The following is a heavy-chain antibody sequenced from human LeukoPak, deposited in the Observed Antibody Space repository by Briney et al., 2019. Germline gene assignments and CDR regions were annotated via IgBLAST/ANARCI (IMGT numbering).Heavy chain of an antibody. V-gene: IGHV3-30*02. J-gene: IGHJ4*02. CDR1: GFTFSSYG. Sequence: GGSLRLSCAASGFTFSSYGMHWVRQAPGKGLEWVAFIRYDGDTKYYADSVKGRFTISRDNSKNTLYLQMNGLRAEDTAVYYCARRIAPAGFDYWGQGTLVTVSS. CDR2: IRYDGDTK. CDR3: ARRIAPAGFDY. D-gene: IGHD6-13*01.